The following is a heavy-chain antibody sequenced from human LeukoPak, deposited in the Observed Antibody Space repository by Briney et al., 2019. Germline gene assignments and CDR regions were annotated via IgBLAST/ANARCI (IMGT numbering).Heavy chain of an antibody. CDR1: GGSISSSSYY. V-gene: IGHV4-39*01. CDR2: IYYSGST. J-gene: IGHJ4*02. CDR3: ARQITFIAVAGTWEYYFDY. Sequence: PSETLSLTCTVSGGSISSSSYYWGWIRQPPGKGLEWIGSIYYSGSTYYNPSLKSRVTISVDTSKNQFSLKLSSVTAADTAVYYCARQITFIAVAGTWEYYFDYWGQGTLVTVSS. D-gene: IGHD6-19*01.